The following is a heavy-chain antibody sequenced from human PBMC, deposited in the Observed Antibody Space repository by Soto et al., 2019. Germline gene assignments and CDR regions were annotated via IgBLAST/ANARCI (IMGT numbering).Heavy chain of an antibody. V-gene: IGHV4-34*01. Sequence: PSETLSLTCAVYGGSFSVYYWSWIRHPPGKGLEWIGEINHSGSTNYNPSLKSRVTISVDTSKNQFSLKLSSVTAADTAVYYCARDLRYYYDSSGYYYDYWGQGILVTVSS. CDR1: GGSFSVYY. D-gene: IGHD3-22*01. CDR2: INHSGST. CDR3: ARDLRYYYDSSGYYYDY. J-gene: IGHJ4*02.